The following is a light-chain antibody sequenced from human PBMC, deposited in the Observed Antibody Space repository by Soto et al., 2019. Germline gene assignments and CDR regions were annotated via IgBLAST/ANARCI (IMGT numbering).Light chain of an antibody. V-gene: IGLV2-14*01. J-gene: IGLJ3*02. CDR2: DIS. CDR3: SSYTISSTLV. CDR1: SSDVGGYNY. Sequence: QSVLTQPASVSGSPGQSITISCTGTSSDVGGYNYVSWYQQHPGKAPKLMIYDISNRPSGVSNRFSGSKSGNTASLTISGVQDEDEDDYYCSSYTISSTLVFGGGTKVTVL.